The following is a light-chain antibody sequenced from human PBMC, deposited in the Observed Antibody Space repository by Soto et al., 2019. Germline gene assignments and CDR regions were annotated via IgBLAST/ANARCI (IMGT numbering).Light chain of an antibody. CDR3: QKFHDLPIT. CDR1: QDIKKN. J-gene: IGKJ5*01. V-gene: IGKV1-33*01. CDR2: DAS. Sequence: GDRVTINFQATQDIKKNLNWYQQKPGKAPKPLIYDASILETGVPSRFSGSGSGTDFTFTISSLQPEDIATYYCQKFHDLPITCGKGQRRAIK.